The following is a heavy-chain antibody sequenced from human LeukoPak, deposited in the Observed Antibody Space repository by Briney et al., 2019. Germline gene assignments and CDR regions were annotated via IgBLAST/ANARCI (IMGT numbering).Heavy chain of an antibody. CDR2: IYHSGST. V-gene: IGHV4-38-2*02. D-gene: IGHD1-26*01. CDR1: GYSISSDFY. Sequence: PSETLSLTCTVSGYSISSDFYWGWIRQPPGRGLEWIGAIYHSGSTYYNPSLKSRVTISVDKSKNQFSLKLSSVTAADTAVYYCASSNGSYYGEVHWGQGTLVTVSS. CDR3: ASSNGSYYGEVH. J-gene: IGHJ4*02.